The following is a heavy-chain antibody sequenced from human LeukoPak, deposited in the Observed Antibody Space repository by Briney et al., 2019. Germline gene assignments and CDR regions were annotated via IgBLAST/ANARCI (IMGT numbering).Heavy chain of an antibody. D-gene: IGHD2/OR15-2a*01. V-gene: IGHV3-66*01. Sequence: GGSLRLSCAASGFTFSSYWMHWVRQAPGKGLEWVSGIYSGGNTYYADSVKGRFTISRDKTKNTLYLQMNSLRAEDTAVYYCARDFSFDYWGQGTLVTVSS. CDR2: IYSGGNT. CDR3: ARDFSFDY. CDR1: GFTFSSYW. J-gene: IGHJ4*02.